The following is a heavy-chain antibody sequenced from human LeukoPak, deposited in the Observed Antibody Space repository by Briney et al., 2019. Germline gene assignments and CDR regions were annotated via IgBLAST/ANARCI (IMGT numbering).Heavy chain of an antibody. J-gene: IGHJ5*02. D-gene: IGHD5-18*01. Sequence: GSSVKVSCKASGGTFSSYAISWVRQAPGQGLEWMGWINPNSGGTNYAQKFQGRVTMTRDTSISTAYMELSRLRSDDTAVYYCAREGGYSYGSNWFDPWGQGTLVTVSS. CDR1: GGTFSSYA. CDR3: AREGGYSYGSNWFDP. V-gene: IGHV1-2*02. CDR2: INPNSGGT.